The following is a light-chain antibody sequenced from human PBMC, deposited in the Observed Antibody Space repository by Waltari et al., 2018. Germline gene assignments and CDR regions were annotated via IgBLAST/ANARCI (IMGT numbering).Light chain of an antibody. CDR1: RSVLYSSNNKNY. CDR3: QQYYRTLYT. J-gene: IGKJ2*01. CDR2: WAS. V-gene: IGKV4-1*01. Sequence: DIVMTQSPDSLAVSLGERATINCKSSRSVLYSSNNKNYLAWYQQKPGQRPKLLIYWASTRESGVPDRFSGSGSGTDFTLTISSLQAEDVAVYYCQQYYRTLYTFGQGTKLEIK.